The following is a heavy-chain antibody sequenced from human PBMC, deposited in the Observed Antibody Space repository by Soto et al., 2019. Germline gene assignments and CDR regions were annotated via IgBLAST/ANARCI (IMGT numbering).Heavy chain of an antibody. Sequence: QVQLVQSGAEVKKPGSSVKVSCKASGGTFSSYPISWVRQAPGQGLEWMGGIIPIFGTANYAQKFQGRVTITADESTSTAYMELSSLRSEDTAVYYCASALVPTADGELWYGEHFDYWGQGTLVTVSS. CDR3: ASALVPTADGELWYGEHFDY. D-gene: IGHD2-2*01. V-gene: IGHV1-69*12. CDR1: GGTFSSYP. CDR2: IIPIFGTA. J-gene: IGHJ4*02.